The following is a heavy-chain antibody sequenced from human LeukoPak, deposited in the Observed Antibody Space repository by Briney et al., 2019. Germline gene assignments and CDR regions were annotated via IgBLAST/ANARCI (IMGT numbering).Heavy chain of an antibody. J-gene: IGHJ4*02. CDR1: GFTFSSYG. CDR3: AKDLRQLLWFGETIIPPDY. V-gene: IGHV3-23*01. Sequence: QSGGSLRLSCAASGFTFSSYGMSWVRQAPGKGLEWVSAISGSGGSTYYADSVKGRFTISRDNSKNTLYLQMNSLRAEDTAVYYCAKDLRQLLWFGETIIPPDYWGQGTLVTVSS. D-gene: IGHD3-10*01. CDR2: ISGSGGST.